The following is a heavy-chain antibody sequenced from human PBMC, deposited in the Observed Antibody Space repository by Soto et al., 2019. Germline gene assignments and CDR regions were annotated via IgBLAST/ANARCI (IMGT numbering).Heavy chain of an antibody. CDR1: GGSIGSYY. CDR3: ARDLGDYDLTSCGMDV. D-gene: IGHD4-17*01. CDR2: IYYSGST. Sequence: SETLSLTCTVSGGSIGSYYWSWIRQPPGKGLEWIGYIYYSGSTNYNPSLKSRVTISVDTSKNQFSLKLSSVTAADTAVYYCARDLGDYDLTSCGMDVWGQGTTVTVSS. V-gene: IGHV4-59*01. J-gene: IGHJ6*02.